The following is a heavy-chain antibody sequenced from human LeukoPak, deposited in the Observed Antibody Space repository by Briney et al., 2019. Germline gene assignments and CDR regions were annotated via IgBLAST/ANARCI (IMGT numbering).Heavy chain of an antibody. V-gene: IGHV3-74*01. CDR1: GFTFGSYW. CDR2: INSDGRTT. D-gene: IGHD2/OR15-2a*01. Sequence: GGSLRLSCAGSGFTFGSYWMHWVRRAPGKGLLWVSRINSDGRTTNYADSVRGRFTISRDNAENTLYLQMNSLGADDTAVYYCARAGYYRFDYWGQGTLVTVSS. J-gene: IGHJ4*02. CDR3: ARAGYYRFDY.